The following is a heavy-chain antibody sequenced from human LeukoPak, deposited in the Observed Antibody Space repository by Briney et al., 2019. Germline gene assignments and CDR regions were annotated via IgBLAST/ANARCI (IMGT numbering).Heavy chain of an antibody. CDR2: INPSAGST. J-gene: IGHJ4*02. D-gene: IGHD2/OR15-2a*01. Sequence: ASVKVSCKASGYTFTSYYMHWVRQAPGQGLEWVGIINPSAGSTSYARKFQGRVTMTRDTSTSTVYMELSSLRSEDTAVYYCARVFLREVFFDYWGQGTLVTVSS. CDR1: GYTFTSYY. V-gene: IGHV1-46*01. CDR3: ARVFLREVFFDY.